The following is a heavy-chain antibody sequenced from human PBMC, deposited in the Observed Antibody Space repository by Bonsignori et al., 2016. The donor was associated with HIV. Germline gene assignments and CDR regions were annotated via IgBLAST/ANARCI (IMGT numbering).Heavy chain of an antibody. J-gene: IGHJ4*02. Sequence: WIRQPPGKGLEWIGEINHSGSTNYNPSLKSRVTISVDTSKNQFSLKLSSVTAADTAVYYCAGRRPRTGPDYWGQGTLVTVSS. CDR3: AGRRPRTGPDY. CDR2: INHSGST. D-gene: IGHD1-1*01. V-gene: IGHV4-34*01.